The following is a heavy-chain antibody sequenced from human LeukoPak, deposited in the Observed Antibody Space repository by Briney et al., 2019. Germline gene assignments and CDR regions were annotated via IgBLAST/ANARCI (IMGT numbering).Heavy chain of an antibody. Sequence: PSETLSLTCAVYGGSFSGYYWSWIRQPPGKGLEWIGYIYYSGSTNYNPSLKSRVTISVDTSKNQFSLKLSSVTAADTAVYYCARDLAVYHGPHYYYMDVWGKGTTVTISS. D-gene: IGHD5/OR15-5a*01. CDR3: ARDLAVYHGPHYYYMDV. CDR2: IYYSGST. V-gene: IGHV4-59*01. CDR1: GGSFSGYY. J-gene: IGHJ6*03.